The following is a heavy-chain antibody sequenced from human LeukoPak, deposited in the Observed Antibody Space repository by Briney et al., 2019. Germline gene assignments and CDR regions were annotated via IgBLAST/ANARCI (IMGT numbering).Heavy chain of an antibody. CDR1: GFTFSSYW. CDR3: ARDQMITFGGVIDL. D-gene: IGHD3-16*01. CDR2: INSDGSST. Sequence: GGSLRLSCAASGFTFSSYWMHWVRHAPGKGLVWVSRINSDGSSTSYADSVKGRFTISRDNAKNTLYLQMNSLRAEDTAVYYCARDQMITFGGVIDLWGQGTLVTVSS. V-gene: IGHV3-74*01. J-gene: IGHJ5*02.